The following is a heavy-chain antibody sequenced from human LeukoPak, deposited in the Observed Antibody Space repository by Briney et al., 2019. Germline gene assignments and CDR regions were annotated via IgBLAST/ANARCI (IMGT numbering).Heavy chain of an antibody. V-gene: IGHV4-39*07. D-gene: IGHD5-12*01. CDR3: ARGNLVATLYFDY. CDR2: IYYSVST. Sequence: SETLSLTCTVSGRSISSSSYYWGWIRQPPGKGLEWLGSIYYSVSTNYIPSLKSRVTISLDTSKNQFSLSVSSVTAADTAVYYCARGNLVATLYFDYWGQGALVTVSS. CDR1: GRSISSSSYY. J-gene: IGHJ4*02.